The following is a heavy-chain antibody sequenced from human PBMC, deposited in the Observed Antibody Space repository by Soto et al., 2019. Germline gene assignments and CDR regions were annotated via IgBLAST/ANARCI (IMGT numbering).Heavy chain of an antibody. J-gene: IGHJ3*02. Sequence: QVQLVQSGAEVKKPGSSVKVSCKASGGTFSSYAISWVRQAPGQGLEWVGGIIPIFGTANYAQKFQGRVTITADESTSTAYMELSSLRSEDTAVYYCARGRYSYGYHVNAFDIWGQGTMVTVSS. CDR3: ARGRYSYGYHVNAFDI. CDR2: IIPIFGTA. D-gene: IGHD5-18*01. CDR1: GGTFSSYA. V-gene: IGHV1-69*01.